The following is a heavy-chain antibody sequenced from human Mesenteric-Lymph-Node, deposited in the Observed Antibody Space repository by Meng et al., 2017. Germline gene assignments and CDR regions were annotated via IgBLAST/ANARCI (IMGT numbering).Heavy chain of an antibody. CDR2: IYYSGST. Sequence: VTLQEVGPGLLKPSQTLSLTCTVSGGSISSGGYYWSWIRQHPGKGMEWIGYIYYSGSTYYNPSLKSRVTISVDTSKSQFPLKLSSVTAADTAVYFCARTNYGDYNWFNPWGQGTLVTVSS. J-gene: IGHJ5*02. D-gene: IGHD4-17*01. CDR1: GGSISSGGYY. V-gene: IGHV4-31*03. CDR3: ARTNYGDYNWFNP.